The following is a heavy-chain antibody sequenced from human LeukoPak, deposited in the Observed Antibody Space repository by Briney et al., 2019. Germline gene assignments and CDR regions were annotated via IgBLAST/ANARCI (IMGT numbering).Heavy chain of an antibody. V-gene: IGHV1-69*05. CDR2: MMPLFGRA. CDR1: GGTFNNSA. CDR3: ARDVHGDYGSGWFDP. Sequence: ASVKLSCKSSGGTFNNSAISWVRQAPGQGLGWLGGMMPLFGRAGYAQRFQGRVTITKDESTRTVYLELTSLTADDTAVYYCARDVHGDYGSGWFDPWGQGTLVSVSS. J-gene: IGHJ5*02. D-gene: IGHD4-17*01.